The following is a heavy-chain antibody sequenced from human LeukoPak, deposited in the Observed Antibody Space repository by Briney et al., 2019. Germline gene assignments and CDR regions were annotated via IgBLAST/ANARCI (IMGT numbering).Heavy chain of an antibody. CDR3: AISSIGYFDY. CDR1: GYTFSSYY. J-gene: IGHJ4*02. D-gene: IGHD2-15*01. Sequence: GASVKLSCKASGYTFSSYYIHCVRQAPGQWLEWMGIINPRGASAIYAQRFQGRVTMTRDTSTSTAHMELSSLRSEDTAVYYCAISSIGYFDYWGQGTLVTVSS. CDR2: INPRGASA. V-gene: IGHV1-46*01.